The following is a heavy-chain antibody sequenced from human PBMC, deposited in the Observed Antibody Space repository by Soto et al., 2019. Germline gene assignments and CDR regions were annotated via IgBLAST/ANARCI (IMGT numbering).Heavy chain of an antibody. CDR2: IYYSGST. CDR3: ARASDYYDSSGLDY. Sequence: PSETLSLTCTVSGGSISSGVYYWSWIRHHPGKGLEWIGYIYYSGSTYYNPSLKSRVTISVDTSKNQFSLKLSSVTAADTAVYYCARASDYYDSSGLDYWGQGTLVTVSS. J-gene: IGHJ4*02. V-gene: IGHV4-31*03. CDR1: GGSISSGVYY. D-gene: IGHD3-22*01.